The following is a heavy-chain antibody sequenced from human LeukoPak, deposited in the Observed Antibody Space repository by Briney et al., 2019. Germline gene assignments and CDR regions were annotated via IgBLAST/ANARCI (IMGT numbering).Heavy chain of an antibody. CDR1: GYSFSNYW. Sequence: GESLKISCKGSGYSFSNYWIAWVRQMPGKGLEWMGIIYPGDSDTTYSPSFQGQVTISVDKSISAAYLQWRSLKASGSAMFYCARQAPDGDFDYWGQGTLVTVSS. D-gene: IGHD4-17*01. V-gene: IGHV5-51*01. CDR2: IYPGDSDT. CDR3: ARQAPDGDFDY. J-gene: IGHJ4*02.